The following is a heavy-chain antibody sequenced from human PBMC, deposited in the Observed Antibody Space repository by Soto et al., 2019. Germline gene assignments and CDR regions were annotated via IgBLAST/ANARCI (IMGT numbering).Heavy chain of an antibody. CDR1: GGSISSSSYY. Sequence: SETLSLTCTVSGGSISSSSYYWGWIRQPPGKGLEWIGSIYYSGSTYYNPSLKSRVTISVDTSKNQFSLKLSSVTAADTAVYYCARVPQDFWSGYSYYYYGMDVWGQGTTVTVSS. D-gene: IGHD3-3*01. J-gene: IGHJ6*02. CDR2: IYYSGST. V-gene: IGHV4-39*01. CDR3: ARVPQDFWSGYSYYYYGMDV.